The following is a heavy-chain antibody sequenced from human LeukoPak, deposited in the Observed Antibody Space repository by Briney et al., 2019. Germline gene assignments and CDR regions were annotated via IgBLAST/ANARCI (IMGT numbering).Heavy chain of an antibody. D-gene: IGHD4-23*01. J-gene: IGHJ4*02. V-gene: IGHV3-74*01. CDR1: GFTFSSYW. Sequence: PGGSLRLSCAASGFTFSSYWMHWVRQAPGKGLVWVSRINSDGSSTSYADSVKGRFTTSRDNAKNTLYLQMNSLRAEDTAVYYCARDLSTVVTPLSFDNWGQGTLVTVSS. CDR3: ARDLSTVVTPLSFDN. CDR2: INSDGSST.